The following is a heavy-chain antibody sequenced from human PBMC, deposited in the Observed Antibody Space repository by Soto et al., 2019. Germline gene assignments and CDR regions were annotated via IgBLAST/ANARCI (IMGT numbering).Heavy chain of an antibody. CDR1: GGSISSSSYY. Sequence: SETLSLTCTVSGGSISSSSYYWGWIRQPPGKGLEWIGSIYYSGSTYYNPSLKSRVTISVDTSKNQFSLKLSSVTAADTAVYYCARTYYDFWSGFYYYYYMDVWCTGTTVTVSS. J-gene: IGHJ6*03. CDR3: ARTYYDFWSGFYYYYYMDV. CDR2: IYYSGST. V-gene: IGHV4-39*01. D-gene: IGHD3-3*01.